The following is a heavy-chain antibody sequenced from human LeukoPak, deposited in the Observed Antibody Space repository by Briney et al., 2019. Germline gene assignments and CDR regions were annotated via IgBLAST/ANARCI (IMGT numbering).Heavy chain of an antibody. J-gene: IGHJ4*02. D-gene: IGHD1-26*01. CDR2: IYHSGST. CDR3: ARVKWELPEVPRGYYFDY. CDR1: GYSISSGYY. Sequence: SETLSLTCTVSGYSISSGYYWGWIRQPPGKGLEWIGRIYHSGSTYYNPSLKSRVTISVDTAKNQFSLKLRSVTAADADMYYCARVKWELPEVPRGYYFDYWGQGTLVTVSS. V-gene: IGHV4-38-2*02.